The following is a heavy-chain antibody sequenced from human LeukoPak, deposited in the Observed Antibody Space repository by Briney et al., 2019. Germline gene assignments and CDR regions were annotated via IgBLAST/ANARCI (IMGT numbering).Heavy chain of an antibody. CDR3: ARDAIVPRIAVAGIDY. J-gene: IGHJ4*02. Sequence: GRSLRLSCAASGFTFSSYGLHWVRQAPGTGLEWVAVIWYDGSNTNYADSVKGRFTISRDNSKYTLYLQMNSLRAEDTAVYYCARDAIVPRIAVAGIDYWGQGTLVTVSS. D-gene: IGHD6-19*01. CDR2: IWYDGSNT. V-gene: IGHV3-33*01. CDR1: GFTFSSYG.